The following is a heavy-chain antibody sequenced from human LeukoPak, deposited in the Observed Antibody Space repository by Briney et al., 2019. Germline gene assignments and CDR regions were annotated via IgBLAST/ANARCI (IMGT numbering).Heavy chain of an antibody. D-gene: IGHD6-19*01. CDR2: INPNSGGT. CDR3: ARVEYSSGWYDY. Sequence: GASVKVSCKASGYTFAGYYMHWVRQAPGQGLEWMGRINPNSGGTNYAQKFQGRVTMTRDTSISTAYMELSSLRSEDTAVYYCARVEYSSGWYDYWGQGTLVTVSS. V-gene: IGHV1-2*06. CDR1: GYTFAGYY. J-gene: IGHJ4*02.